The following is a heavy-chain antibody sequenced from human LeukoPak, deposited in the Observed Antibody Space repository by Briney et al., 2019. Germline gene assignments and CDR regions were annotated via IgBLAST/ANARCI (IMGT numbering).Heavy chain of an antibody. CDR1: GYTFTTYA. D-gene: IGHD5-24*01. J-gene: IGHJ4*02. V-gene: IGHV1-2*02. Sequence: GASVKVSCKASGYTFTTYAMHWVRQAPRRGLEWMGWITPSGGTNYPQKFQGRVAITRDTSITTAYMDLSRLTSDDTAVYYCARDRYGDGFAHFDYWGQGALVTVSS. CDR3: ARDRYGDGFAHFDY. CDR2: ITPSGGT.